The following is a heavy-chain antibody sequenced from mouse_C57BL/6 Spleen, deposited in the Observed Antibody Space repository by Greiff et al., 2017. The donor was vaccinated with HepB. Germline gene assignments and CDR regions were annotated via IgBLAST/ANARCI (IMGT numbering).Heavy chain of an antibody. CDR2: IDPSDSYT. CDR3: ARLYYGNS. J-gene: IGHJ3*01. CDR1: GYTFTSYW. D-gene: IGHD2-1*01. V-gene: IGHV1-50*01. Sequence: QVQLQQSGAELVKPGASVKLSCKASGYTFTSYWMQWVKQRPGQGLEWIGEIDPSDSYTNYNQKFKGKATLTVDTSSSTAYMQLSSLTSEDSAVYYCARLYYGNSWGQGTLVTVSA.